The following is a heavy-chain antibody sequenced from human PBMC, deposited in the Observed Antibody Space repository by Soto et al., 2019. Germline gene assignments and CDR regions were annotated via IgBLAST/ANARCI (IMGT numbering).Heavy chain of an antibody. V-gene: IGHV4-34*01. Sequence: SETLSLTCAVYGGSFSGYYWSWIRQPPGKGLEWIGEINHSGSTNYNPSLKSRVTISVDTSKNQFSLKLSSVTAADTAVYYCARGPFCSSTSCHKYYYYYYMDVWGKGTTVTVS. CDR1: GGSFSGYY. CDR2: INHSGST. J-gene: IGHJ6*03. D-gene: IGHD2-2*02. CDR3: ARGPFCSSTSCHKYYYYYYMDV.